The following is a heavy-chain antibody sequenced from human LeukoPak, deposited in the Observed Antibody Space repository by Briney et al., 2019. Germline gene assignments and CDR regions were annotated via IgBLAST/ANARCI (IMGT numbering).Heavy chain of an antibody. J-gene: IGHJ4*02. D-gene: IGHD6-13*01. CDR2: ISDGGDST. CDR3: AKDRGQPVDY. Sequence: PGGSLRLSCAASGSTFGNYYMSWVRQAPGKGLEWVSTISDGGDSTYYADSVKGRFTISRDNSRNTLYLQMNSLRAEDTAVYYCAKDRGQPVDYWGQGTLVTVSS. CDR1: GSTFGNYY. V-gene: IGHV3-23*01.